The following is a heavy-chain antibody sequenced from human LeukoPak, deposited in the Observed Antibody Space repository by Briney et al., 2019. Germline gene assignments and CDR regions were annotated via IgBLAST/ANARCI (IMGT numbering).Heavy chain of an antibody. CDR3: ARDHRYSSSWSPGIAFDI. D-gene: IGHD6-13*01. J-gene: IGHJ3*02. Sequence: ASVKVSCKASGYTFTSYYMHWVRQAPGQGLEWMGWINPNSGGTNYAQKFQGRVTMTRDTSISTAYMELSRLRSDDTAVYYCARDHRYSSSWSPGIAFDIWGQGTMVTVSS. V-gene: IGHV1-2*02. CDR1: GYTFTSYY. CDR2: INPNSGGT.